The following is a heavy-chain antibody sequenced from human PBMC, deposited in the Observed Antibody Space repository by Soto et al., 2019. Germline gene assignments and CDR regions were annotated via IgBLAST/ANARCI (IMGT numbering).Heavy chain of an antibody. V-gene: IGHV1-69*01. CDR3: AREIGSMIVVVTYPFGAFDI. J-gene: IGHJ3*02. D-gene: IGHD3-22*01. CDR2: IIPIFGTA. CDR1: GGTFSSYA. Sequence: SVKDSCKASGGTFSSYAISWVRQAPGQGLEWMGGIIPIFGTANYSQKFQGRVTITADESTSTAYMELSSLRSEDTAVYYCAREIGSMIVVVTYPFGAFDIWGQGTMVTVSS.